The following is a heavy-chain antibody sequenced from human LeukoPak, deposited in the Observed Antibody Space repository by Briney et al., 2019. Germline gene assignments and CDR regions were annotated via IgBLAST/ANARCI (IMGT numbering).Heavy chain of an antibody. Sequence: ASVTVSCKTSGYTFSRHGITWVRQAPGQGFEWMGWVSGYNGNTNYAQSVQGRVTMTTDTSTNTAYMELRSLRSDDTAVYYCAKDIHPGLDSGASCCFDYWGQGTPVTVSS. CDR3: AKDIHPGLDSGASCCFDY. CDR2: VSGYNGNT. D-gene: IGHD3-22*01. CDR1: GYTFSRHG. V-gene: IGHV1-18*01. J-gene: IGHJ4*02.